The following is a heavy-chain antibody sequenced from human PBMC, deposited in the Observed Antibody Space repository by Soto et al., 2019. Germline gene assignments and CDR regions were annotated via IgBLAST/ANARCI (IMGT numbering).Heavy chain of an antibody. J-gene: IGHJ4*02. CDR1: GFTFGDYA. D-gene: IGHD2-8*01. V-gene: IGHV3-49*04. CDR3: TAGKLYPSVDFDY. Sequence: EVQLVESGGGLVQPGRSLRLSCTASGFTFGDYAMSWVRQAPGKGLEWVGFIRSKAYGGTTEYAASVKGRFTISRDDSKSIAYLQMNSLNTEDTAVYYCTAGKLYPSVDFDYWGQGTLVTVSS. CDR2: IRSKAYGGTT.